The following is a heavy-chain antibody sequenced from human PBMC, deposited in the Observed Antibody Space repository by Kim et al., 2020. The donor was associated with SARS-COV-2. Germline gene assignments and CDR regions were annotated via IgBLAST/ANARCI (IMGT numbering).Heavy chain of an antibody. Sequence: GGSLRLSCAASGFTFSSYAMSWVRQAPGKGLEWVSAISGSGGSTYYADSVKGRFTISRDNTKNTLYLQMNSLRAEDTAVYYCAKDYYDSSGYNYYYGMDVWGQGTTVTGSS. CDR2: ISGSGGST. CDR1: GFTFSSYA. J-gene: IGHJ6*02. CDR3: AKDYYDSSGYNYYYGMDV. V-gene: IGHV3-23*01. D-gene: IGHD3-22*01.